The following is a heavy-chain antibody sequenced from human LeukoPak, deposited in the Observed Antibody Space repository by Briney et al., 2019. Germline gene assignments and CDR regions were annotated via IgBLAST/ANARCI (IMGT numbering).Heavy chain of an antibody. J-gene: IGHJ4*02. V-gene: IGHV1-69*05. D-gene: IGHD3-10*01. CDR3: ARSGGSGSYQYYFDY. CDR1: GGTFSSYA. Sequence: SVKVSCKASGGTFSSYAISWVRQAPGQGLECMGGIIPIFGTANYAQKFQGRVTITTDESTSTAYMELSSLRSEDTAVYYCARSGGSGSYQYYFDYWGQGTLVTVSS. CDR2: IIPIFGTA.